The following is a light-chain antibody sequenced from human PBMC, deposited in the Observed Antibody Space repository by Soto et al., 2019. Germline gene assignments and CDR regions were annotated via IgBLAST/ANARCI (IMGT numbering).Light chain of an antibody. Sequence: QAVLTPPASVSGAPGQSGTISCTGTTSDNGDYYYVSWYQQYPDKAPKLVFFDVSARPSGLFTRFSGSKSGNTAFLTISGLQAEDEADYFCSSYTTVSPHVLFGGGTKVTV. CDR1: TSDNGDYYY. V-gene: IGLV2-14*03. CDR3: SSYTTVSPHVL. J-gene: IGLJ3*02. CDR2: DVS.